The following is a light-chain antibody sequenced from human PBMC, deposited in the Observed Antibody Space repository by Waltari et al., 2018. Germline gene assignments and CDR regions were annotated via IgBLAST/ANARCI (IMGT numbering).Light chain of an antibody. J-gene: IGKJ4*01. CDR1: QGISSY. CDR2: AAS. V-gene: IGKV1-8*01. CDR3: QQYYSYSS. Sequence: AIRMTQSPSSLSASTGDRVTITCRASQGISSYLAWYQQKPGKAPKLLIYAASTLQSGVPSRFSGSGSVTDFTLTISCLQSEDFATYYCQQYYSYSSFGGGTKVEIK.